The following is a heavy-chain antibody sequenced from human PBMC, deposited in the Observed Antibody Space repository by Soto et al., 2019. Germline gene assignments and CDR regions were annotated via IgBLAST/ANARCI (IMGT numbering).Heavy chain of an antibody. J-gene: IGHJ4*02. V-gene: IGHV4-59*01. CDR3: ARGTGWYYFDY. CDR1: GGSISSYY. Sequence: SETLSLTCTVSGGSISSYYWSWIRQPPGKGLEWIGYIYYSGSTNYNPSLKSRVTISVDTSKNQFSLKLSSVTAADTAVYYCARGTGWYYFDYWGQGTLVTVSS. CDR2: IYYSGST. D-gene: IGHD6-19*01.